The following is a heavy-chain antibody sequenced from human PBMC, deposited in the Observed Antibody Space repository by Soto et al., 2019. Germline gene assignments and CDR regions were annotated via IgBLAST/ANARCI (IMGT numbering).Heavy chain of an antibody. Sequence: GGSLRLSCAASGFSFVNYAMSWVRQAPGKGLEWVSGLSGSGTSTYYADSVKGRFTISRDNSRDTLFLQMNSLTADDTAVYYCAKATTNGGWFNPFDSWGQGA. CDR3: AKATTNGGWFNPFDS. V-gene: IGHV3-23*01. D-gene: IGHD6-19*01. CDR2: LSGSGTST. J-gene: IGHJ4*02. CDR1: GFSFVNYA.